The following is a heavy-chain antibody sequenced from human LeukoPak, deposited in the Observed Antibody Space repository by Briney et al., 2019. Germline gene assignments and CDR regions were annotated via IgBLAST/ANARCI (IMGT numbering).Heavy chain of an antibody. Sequence: GESLKISCKGSGYSLTSYWIAWVRQMPGKGLEWMGIIYPGDSDTRYSPSFQGQVTISADKSISTAYLQWSSLKASDTAMYYCARPYCSSSTCSQSGDYWGQGTLVTVSS. J-gene: IGHJ4*02. CDR2: IYPGDSDT. CDR1: GYSLTSYW. CDR3: ARPYCSSSTCSQSGDY. V-gene: IGHV5-51*01. D-gene: IGHD2-2*01.